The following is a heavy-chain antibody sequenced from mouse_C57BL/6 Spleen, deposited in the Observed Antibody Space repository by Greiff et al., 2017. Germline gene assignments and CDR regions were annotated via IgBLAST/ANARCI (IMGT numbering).Heavy chain of an antibody. CDR3: ARETDYGSSGY. CDR2: IYPGDGDT. Sequence: VKLLESGAELVKPGASVKISCKASGYAFSSYWMNWVKQRPGKGLEWIGQIYPGDGDTNYNGKFKGKATMAADKSSSTAYMQLSSLTSEDSAVYFCARETDYGSSGYWGQGTTLTVSS. CDR1: GYAFSSYW. J-gene: IGHJ2*01. V-gene: IGHV1-80*01. D-gene: IGHD1-1*01.